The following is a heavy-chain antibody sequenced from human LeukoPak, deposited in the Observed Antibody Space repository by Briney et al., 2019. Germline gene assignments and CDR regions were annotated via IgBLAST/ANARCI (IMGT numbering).Heavy chain of an antibody. D-gene: IGHD6-19*01. V-gene: IGHV1-69*13. Sequence: GASVKVSCKASGGTFRSYAISWVRQAPGQGLEWMGGIIPIFGTANYAQKFQGRVTITADESTSTAYMELSSLRSEDTAVYYCARDQHSGSGWYGTSDYWGQGTLVTVSS. J-gene: IGHJ4*02. CDR1: GGTFRSYA. CDR3: ARDQHSGSGWYGTSDY. CDR2: IIPIFGTA.